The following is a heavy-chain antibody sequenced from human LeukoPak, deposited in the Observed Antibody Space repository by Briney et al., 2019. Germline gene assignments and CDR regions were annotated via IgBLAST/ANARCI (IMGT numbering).Heavy chain of an antibody. CDR3: ARGVVPAAMRYWYFDL. CDR1: GFTFSSYS. V-gene: IGHV3-21*04. Sequence: GGSLRLSCAASGFTFSSYSMNWVRQAPGKGLEWVSSISSSSSYIYYADSVRGRFTISRDNSKNTLYLQMNSLRPEDTAVYYCARGVVPAAMRYWYFDLWGRGTLVTVSS. CDR2: ISSSSSYI. J-gene: IGHJ2*01. D-gene: IGHD2-2*01.